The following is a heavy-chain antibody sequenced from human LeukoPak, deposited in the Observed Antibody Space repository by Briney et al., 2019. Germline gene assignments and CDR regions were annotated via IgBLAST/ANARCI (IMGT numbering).Heavy chain of an antibody. CDR1: GYTFTGYY. CDR3: ARGVRITMVRGVAPDY. CDR2: TNPNSGGT. Sequence: ASVKVSCKASGYTFTGYYMHWVRQAPGQGLEWMGWTNPNSGGTNYAQKFQGRVTMTRDTSISTAYMELSRLRSDDTAVYYCARGVRITMVRGVAPDYWGQGTLVTVSS. D-gene: IGHD3-10*01. V-gene: IGHV1-2*02. J-gene: IGHJ4*02.